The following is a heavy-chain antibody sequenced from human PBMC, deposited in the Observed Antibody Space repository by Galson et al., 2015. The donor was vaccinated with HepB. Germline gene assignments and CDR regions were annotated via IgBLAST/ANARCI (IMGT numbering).Heavy chain of an antibody. CDR3: AGDWGSYDEVAFDF. V-gene: IGHV3-30*04. CDR2: ISYDESNK. D-gene: IGHD1-26*01. Sequence: SLRLSCAASGLTLSSYAMHWVRQAPGKGLEWVAVISYDESNKQYADSVKGRFTISRDTSQSTLYLQMNSLRAEDTALYYCAGDWGSYDEVAFDFWGQGTMVTVSS. CDR1: GLTLSSYA. J-gene: IGHJ3*01.